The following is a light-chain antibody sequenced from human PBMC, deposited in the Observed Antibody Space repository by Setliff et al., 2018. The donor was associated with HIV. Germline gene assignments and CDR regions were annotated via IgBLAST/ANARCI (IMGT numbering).Light chain of an antibody. Sequence: QSALAQPPSASATPGQRVAISCSGSSSNIGKNYVYWYQQLPGMDPKLPISRNNLRPSGVPDRFSGSKSGTSASLAISGLQPEDEGDFYCAAWDDSLSCYVFGSGTKVTVL. CDR1: SSNIGKNY. V-gene: IGLV1-47*01. J-gene: IGLJ1*01. CDR3: AAWDDSLSCYV. CDR2: RNN.